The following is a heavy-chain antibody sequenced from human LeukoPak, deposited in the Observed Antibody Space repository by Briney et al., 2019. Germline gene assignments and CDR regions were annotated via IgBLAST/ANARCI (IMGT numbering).Heavy chain of an antibody. CDR3: AREDTRRGSRGYFDY. J-gene: IGHJ4*03. V-gene: IGHV1-18*01. CDR2: ISGDNGST. D-gene: IGHD2-2*01. Sequence: ASVKASCKASGYTFSSDGISWVRQAPGQGLEWMGWISGDNGSTNYAQKLQGRVTMTTDTSTNTAYMELRSLRSDDSAIYYCAREDTRRGSRGYFDYWGQGTLVTVSS. CDR1: GYTFSSDG.